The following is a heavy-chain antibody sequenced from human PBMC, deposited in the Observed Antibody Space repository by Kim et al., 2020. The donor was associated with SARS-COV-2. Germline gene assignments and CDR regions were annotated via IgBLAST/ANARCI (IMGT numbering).Heavy chain of an antibody. CDR1: GGSFSGYY. V-gene: IGHV4-34*01. Sequence: SETLSLTCAVYGGSFSGYYWSWIRQPPGKGLEWIGEINHSGSTNYNPSLKSRVTISVDTSKNQFSLKLSSVTAANTAGYYCARGKAATVTLYYYGMDVWG. CDR3: ARGKAATVTLYYYGMDV. CDR2: INHSGST. D-gene: IGHD4-17*01. J-gene: IGHJ6*01.